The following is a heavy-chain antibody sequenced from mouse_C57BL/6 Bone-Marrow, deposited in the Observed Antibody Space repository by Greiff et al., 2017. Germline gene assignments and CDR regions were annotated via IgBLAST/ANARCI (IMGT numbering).Heavy chain of an antibody. D-gene: IGHD2-5*01. CDR3: TRGRGVTTRYFDY. J-gene: IGHJ2*01. CDR2: IDPETGGT. V-gene: IGHV1-15*01. Sequence: VKLVESGAELVRPGASVTLSCKASGYTFTDYEMHWVKQTPVHGLEWIGAIDPETGGTAYNQKFKGKAILTADKSSSTAYMELRSLTSEDSAVYYCTRGRGVTTRYFDYWGQGTTLTVSS. CDR1: GYTFTDYE.